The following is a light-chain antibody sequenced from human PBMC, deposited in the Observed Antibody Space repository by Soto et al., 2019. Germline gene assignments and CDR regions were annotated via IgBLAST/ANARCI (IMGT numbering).Light chain of an antibody. Sequence: DIQMTQSPSTLSASVGERVTITCRASQSISSWLAWYQQKPGKAPKLLIYQASSLESGVPSRFSGSGSGTESTLTISSLQPEDFATYYCQQYNINSETFGQGAKVEIK. J-gene: IGKJ1*01. V-gene: IGKV1-5*03. CDR1: QSISSW. CDR3: QQYNINSET. CDR2: QAS.